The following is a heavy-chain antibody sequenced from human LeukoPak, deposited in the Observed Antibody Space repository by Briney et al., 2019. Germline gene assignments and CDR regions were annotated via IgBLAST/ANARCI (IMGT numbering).Heavy chain of an antibody. CDR3: ASLGYRGFDY. V-gene: IGHV4-38-2*02. CDR1: GFSISSAYY. CDR2: IYHTGRT. J-gene: IGHJ4*02. Sequence: QPSETLSLTCTVSGFSISSAYYWGWIRQPPGKGLEWIGSIYHTGRTYYNPSLKSRVTISVDTSKNQFSLKLSSVTAADTAVYYCASLGYRGFDYWGQGTLVTVSS. D-gene: IGHD5-24*01.